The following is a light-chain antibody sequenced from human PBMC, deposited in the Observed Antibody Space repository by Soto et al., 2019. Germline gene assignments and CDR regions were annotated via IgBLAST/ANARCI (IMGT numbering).Light chain of an antibody. Sequence: QSALTQPASVSGSPGQSITISCTGTSSDVGGYNYVSWYQQHPGKAPKLMISEVSNQPSGVSYRFSGSKSGNTASLTISGLQAEDEADYYCNSYKTNSTWVFGGGTKLTVL. V-gene: IGLV2-14*01. CDR3: NSYKTNSTWV. CDR1: SSDVGGYNY. CDR2: EVS. J-gene: IGLJ2*01.